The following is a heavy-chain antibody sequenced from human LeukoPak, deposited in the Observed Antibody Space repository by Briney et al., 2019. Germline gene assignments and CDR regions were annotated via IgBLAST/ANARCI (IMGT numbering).Heavy chain of an antibody. CDR2: ISSSSSYI. Sequence: GGSLRLSCAASGFTFSSYSMNWVRQAPGKGLEWVSSISSSSSYIYYVDSVKGRFTISRDNAKNSLYLQMNSLRAEDTAVYYCARVSGYSGYDYSPLDYWGQGTLVTVSS. D-gene: IGHD5-12*01. V-gene: IGHV3-21*06. J-gene: IGHJ4*02. CDR1: GFTFSSYS. CDR3: ARVSGYSGYDYSPLDY.